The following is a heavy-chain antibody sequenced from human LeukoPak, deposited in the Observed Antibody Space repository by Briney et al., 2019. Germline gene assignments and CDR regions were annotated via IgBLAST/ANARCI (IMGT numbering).Heavy chain of an antibody. CDR1: GYTFTSYG. V-gene: IGHV1-18*01. CDR2: ISAYNGNT. Sequence: ASVKVSCKASGYTFTSYGISWVRQAPGQGLEWMGWISAYNGNTNYAQKLQGRVTMTTDTSTSTAYMELRSLRSDDTAVYYCARDGHDDILTGYYDGVIYYYGMDVWGQGTTVTVSS. D-gene: IGHD3-9*01. CDR3: ARDGHDDILTGYYDGVIYYYGMDV. J-gene: IGHJ6*02.